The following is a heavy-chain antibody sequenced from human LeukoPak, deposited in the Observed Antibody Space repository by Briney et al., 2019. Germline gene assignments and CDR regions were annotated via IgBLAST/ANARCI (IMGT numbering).Heavy chain of an antibody. Sequence: GGSLRLSCAASGFTFSTYNMNWVRQAPGKGLEWVSSISTNSNYIHYADSVKGRFTISRDNAKNSLYLQMNSLRVEDTDVYYCARDVGASAPDAFDIWGQGTMVTVSP. J-gene: IGHJ3*02. D-gene: IGHD1-26*01. V-gene: IGHV3-21*01. CDR3: ARDVGASAPDAFDI. CDR1: GFTFSTYN. CDR2: ISTNSNYI.